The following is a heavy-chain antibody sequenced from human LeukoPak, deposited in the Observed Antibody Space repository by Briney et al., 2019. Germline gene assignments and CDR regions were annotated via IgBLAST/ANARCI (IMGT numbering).Heavy chain of an antibody. V-gene: IGHV3-74*01. J-gene: IGHJ4*02. CDR1: GFTFSSYW. CDR3: ARETNWSPDY. CDR2: ISSDGSST. D-gene: IGHD1-20*01. Sequence: GGSLRLSCAASGFTFSSYWMHWVRQAPGKGLVWVSRISSDGSSTSYADSVKGRFTISGDNAKNTLYLQMNSLRAEDTAVYYCARETNWSPDYWGQGTLVTVSS.